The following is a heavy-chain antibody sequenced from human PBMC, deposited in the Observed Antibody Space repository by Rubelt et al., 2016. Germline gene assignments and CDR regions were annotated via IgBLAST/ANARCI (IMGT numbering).Heavy chain of an antibody. V-gene: IGHV3-66*01. CDR3: ARNWGFDY. CDR1: GFTVSSNY. J-gene: IGHJ4*02. D-gene: IGHD7-27*01. CDR2: IYSGGST. Sequence: VQLVESGGGLVQPGGSLRLSCAASGFTVSSNYMSWVRQAPGKGLEWVSVIYSGGSTYYADSGKGRFTIPRGNSKNTLYLQMNSRRAEDTAVYYCARNWGFDYWGQGTLVTVSS.